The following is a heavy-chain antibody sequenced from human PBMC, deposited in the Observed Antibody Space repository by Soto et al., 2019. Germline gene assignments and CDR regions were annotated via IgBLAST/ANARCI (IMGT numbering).Heavy chain of an antibody. V-gene: IGHV3-21*01. D-gene: IGHD2-21*02. CDR3: ARERRIRGGDSDNYYYYGMDV. CDR1: GFTFSSYS. CDR2: ISSSSSYI. Sequence: PGGSLRLSCAASGFTFSSYSMNWVRQAPGKGLEWVSSISSSSSYIYYADSVKGRFTISRDNAKNSLYLQMNSLRAEDTAVYYCARERRIRGGDSDNYYYYGMDVWGQGTTVTVSS. J-gene: IGHJ6*02.